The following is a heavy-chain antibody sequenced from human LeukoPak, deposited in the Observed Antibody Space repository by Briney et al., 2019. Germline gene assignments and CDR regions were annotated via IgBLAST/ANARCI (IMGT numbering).Heavy chain of an antibody. CDR3: LRHPVEWLVEGGFDY. Sequence: PSETLSLTCIVSGVYIDTNSHYWGWVRQPPGKGLEWIGTMYYGGSPDHNPSLNSRVTISLDASKNQFSLKLDSVTAADPAIYSCLRHPVEWLVEGGFDYWGQGALVTVSS. CDR1: GVYIDTNSHY. V-gene: IGHV4-39*01. D-gene: IGHD6-19*01. J-gene: IGHJ4*02. CDR2: MYYGGSP.